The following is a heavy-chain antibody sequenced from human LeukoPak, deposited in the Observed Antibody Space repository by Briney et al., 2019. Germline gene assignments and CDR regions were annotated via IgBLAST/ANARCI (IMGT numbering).Heavy chain of an antibody. CDR2: IYYSGST. Sequence: SETLSLTCTVSGGSISSYYWSWIRQPPGKGLEWVGYIYYSGSTNYNPSLKSRVIISVDTSKNQFSLKLSSVTAADTAVYYCARQGSGSYYDSFSFDYWGQGTLVTVSS. J-gene: IGHJ4*02. CDR3: ARQGSGSYYDSFSFDY. CDR1: GGSISSYY. D-gene: IGHD1-26*01. V-gene: IGHV4-59*08.